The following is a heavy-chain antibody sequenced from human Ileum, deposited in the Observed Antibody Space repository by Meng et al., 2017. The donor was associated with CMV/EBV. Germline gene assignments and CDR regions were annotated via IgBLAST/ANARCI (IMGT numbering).Heavy chain of an antibody. D-gene: IGHD6-13*01. CDR3: ARYSSSWYGMDV. Sequence: GGSLRPSCAASGFTFDDYGMSWVRQAPGKGLEWVSGIYWNGGSTGYADSVKGRFTISRDNAKNSLYLQMNSLKAEDTALYYCARYSSSWYGMDVWGQGTTVTVSS. CDR2: IYWNGGST. CDR1: GFTFDDYG. J-gene: IGHJ6*02. V-gene: IGHV3-20*04.